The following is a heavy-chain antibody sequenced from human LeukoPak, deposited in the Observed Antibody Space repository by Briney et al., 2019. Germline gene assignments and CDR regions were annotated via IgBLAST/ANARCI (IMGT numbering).Heavy chain of an antibody. Sequence: GGSLRLSCAASGSTFSSYGMSWVRQAPGKGLEWVSSVISNSANTYYADSVKGRFTISRDNSKNTLYLQMNSLRAEDTAVYYCAKGSGYTHGLYYFDYWGQGTLVTVSS. CDR1: GSTFSSYG. CDR2: VISNSANT. J-gene: IGHJ4*02. D-gene: IGHD5-18*01. CDR3: AKGSGYTHGLYYFDY. V-gene: IGHV3-23*01.